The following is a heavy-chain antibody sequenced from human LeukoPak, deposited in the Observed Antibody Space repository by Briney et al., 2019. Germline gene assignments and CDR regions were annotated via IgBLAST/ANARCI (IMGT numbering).Heavy chain of an antibody. D-gene: IGHD4-17*01. J-gene: IGHJ4*02. Sequence: PSETLTLTCAVYGGSFRGYYWSWIRQPPAKELEWIGEINHSGSTNSNPSLKSRVTISVDPSKNQFSLKLSSVTAADTAVYYCALTTVTSDFDYWGQGTLVTVSS. CDR2: INHSGST. CDR3: ALTTVTSDFDY. CDR1: GGSFRGYY. V-gene: IGHV4-34*01.